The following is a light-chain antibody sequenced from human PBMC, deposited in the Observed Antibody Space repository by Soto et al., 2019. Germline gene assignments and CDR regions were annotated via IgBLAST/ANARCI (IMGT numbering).Light chain of an antibody. CDR3: QQYHTSPYT. CDR1: QSVTSRH. Sequence: EIVLTQSPGTLSLSPGERVTLSCRASQSVTSRHLAWYQQKPGQAPRLLIFAASGRPPTIPSRFSGSGSGIDFTLTISRLEAEDFAVYFCQQYHTSPYTFGQGTRLEIK. CDR2: AAS. J-gene: IGKJ2*01. V-gene: IGKV3-20*01.